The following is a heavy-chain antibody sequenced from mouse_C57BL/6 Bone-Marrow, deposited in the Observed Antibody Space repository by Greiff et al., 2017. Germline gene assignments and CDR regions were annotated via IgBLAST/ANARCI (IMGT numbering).Heavy chain of an antibody. J-gene: IGHJ4*01. CDR2: IHPNSGST. V-gene: IGHV1-64*01. D-gene: IGHD1-1*01. CDR3: ARDYYGREYAMDY. Sequence: QVQLQQPGAELVKPGASVKLSCKASGYTFTSYCMHWVKQRPGQGLEWIGMIHPNSGSTTYNEKFKSKATLTVDKSSSTACMQLSSLTSEDAAVYYCARDYYGREYAMDYWGQGTSVTVSA. CDR1: GYTFTSYC.